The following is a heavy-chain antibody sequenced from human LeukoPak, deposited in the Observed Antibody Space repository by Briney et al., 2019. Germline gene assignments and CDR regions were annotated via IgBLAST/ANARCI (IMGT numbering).Heavy chain of an antibody. D-gene: IGHD3-10*01. V-gene: IGHV3-74*01. CDR3: VIGGTYGSGS. Sequence: GGSLRLSWAASGFTFANTWMHWVRQAPAKGLVWVSIINNDGSSTNYADSVKGRFTISRDNAKNTLYLQMNSLRDEDTAVYYCVIGGTYGSGSWGQGTLVTVSS. J-gene: IGHJ4*02. CDR2: INNDGSST. CDR1: GFTFANTW.